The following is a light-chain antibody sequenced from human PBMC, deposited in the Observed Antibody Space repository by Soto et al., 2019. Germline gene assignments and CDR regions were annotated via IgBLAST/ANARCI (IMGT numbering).Light chain of an antibody. V-gene: IGKV1-39*01. CDR1: QSISRY. CDR2: GAN. J-gene: IGKJ1*01. Sequence: DIQLTQSPSSLSASVGDRITITCRSSQSISRYLNWYQQRPGTAPKVLIFGANSLQSGVPSRFSGSGSGTKFTLTISSLQPDDFATYYCQEYNSYSGTFGQGTKV. CDR3: QEYNSYSGT.